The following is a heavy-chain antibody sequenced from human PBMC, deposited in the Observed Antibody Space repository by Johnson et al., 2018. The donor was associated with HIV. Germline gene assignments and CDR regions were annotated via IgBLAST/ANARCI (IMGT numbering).Heavy chain of an antibody. Sequence: GGSLRLSCAASGFTFDDYGMSWVRQAPGKGLEWVSGINWNGGNIGYADSVKGRFTISRDNAKNSLYLQINSMRAEDTALYYCARGFSSGYNDAFDIWGQGTMVTVSS. CDR3: ARGFSSGYNDAFDI. CDR1: GFTFDDYG. J-gene: IGHJ3*02. CDR2: INWNGGNI. D-gene: IGHD3-22*01. V-gene: IGHV3-20*04.